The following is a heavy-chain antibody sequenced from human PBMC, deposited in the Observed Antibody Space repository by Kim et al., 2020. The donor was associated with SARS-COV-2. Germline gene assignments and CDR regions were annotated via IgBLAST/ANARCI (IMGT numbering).Heavy chain of an antibody. CDR1: GGSISSSSYY. V-gene: IGHV4-39*01. Sequence: SETLSLTCTVSGGSISSSSYYWGWIRQPPGKGLEWIGSIYYSGSTYYNPSLKSRVTISVDTSKNQFSLKLSSVTAADTAVYYCARQGTGLYYDILTGYYRPFDYWGQGTLVTVSS. J-gene: IGHJ4*02. CDR3: ARQGTGLYYDILTGYYRPFDY. CDR2: IYYSGST. D-gene: IGHD3-9*01.